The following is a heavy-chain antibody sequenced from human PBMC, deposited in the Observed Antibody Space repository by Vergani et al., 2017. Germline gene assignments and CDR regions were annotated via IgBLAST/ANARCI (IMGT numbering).Heavy chain of an antibody. J-gene: IGHJ4*02. CDR2: MYHSGST. CDR1: FDSIRNLY. Sequence: QVQLQESGPGLVKSSETLSLTCSVSFDSIRNLYCNWIRQPPGKGLEWIGYMYHSGSTNYNPSLETRVTISGDTSKNQFSLKLNSVTAADTAMYYCARMGGYDEGDAFRIGYFDSWGPGILVTVSS. CDR3: ARMGGYDEGDAFRIGYFDS. V-gene: IGHV4-59*11. D-gene: IGHD3-22*01.